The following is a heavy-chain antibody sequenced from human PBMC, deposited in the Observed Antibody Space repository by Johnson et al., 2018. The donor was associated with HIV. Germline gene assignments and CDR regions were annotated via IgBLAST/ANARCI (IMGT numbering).Heavy chain of an antibody. CDR1: GFTFSSYG. J-gene: IGHJ3*02. Sequence: QVQLVESGGGVVQPGRSLRLSCAASGFTFSSYGMHWVRQAPGKGLEWVAVIWYDGSNKYYADSVKGRFTISRDNSKNTLYLQMNSLRAEDTAVDYCASIAARRVSAFDIWGQGTMVTVSS. CDR3: ASIAARRVSAFDI. D-gene: IGHD6-6*01. V-gene: IGHV3-33*01. CDR2: IWYDGSNK.